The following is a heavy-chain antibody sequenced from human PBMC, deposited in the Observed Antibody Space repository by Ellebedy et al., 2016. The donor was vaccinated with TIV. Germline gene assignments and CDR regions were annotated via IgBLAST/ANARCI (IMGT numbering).Heavy chain of an antibody. D-gene: IGHD6-13*01. J-gene: IGHJ4*02. V-gene: IGHV3-30-3*01. CDR2: ISFDGSNK. CDR3: ARLGVIAAAGASDY. CDR1: GFTFSTYV. Sequence: GESLKISCAVSGFTFSTYVIHWVRQAPGKGLEWVALISFDGSNKYYADSVKGRFTTSRDNAGNSLYLQMNSLRAEDTAVYYCARLGVIAAAGASDYWGQGTLVIVSS.